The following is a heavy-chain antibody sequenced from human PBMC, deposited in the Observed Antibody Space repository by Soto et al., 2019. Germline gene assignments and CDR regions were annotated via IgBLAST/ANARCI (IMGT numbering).Heavy chain of an antibody. V-gene: IGHV4-4*02. CDR1: GGSITDKW. CDR3: AREGDHPFSLGY. CDR2: VHHSGST. Sequence: QVQLQESGPGLVKPSGILSLTCAVSGGSITDKWWSWIRQTPGKGLEWIGEVHHSGSTNYSPSLKSRVTMSVETSKNDFSLKLFSLTAADTAIYYCAREGDHPFSLGYWGQGTLVTVSS. J-gene: IGHJ4*02. D-gene: IGHD3-16*01.